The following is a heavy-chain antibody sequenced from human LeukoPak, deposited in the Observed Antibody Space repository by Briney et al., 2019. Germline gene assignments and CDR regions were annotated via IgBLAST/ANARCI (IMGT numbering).Heavy chain of an antibody. D-gene: IGHD2-2*01. CDR1: EFTVSSNY. CDR2: IYTGGST. Sequence: GGSLRLSCAASEFTVSSNYMSWVRQAPGKGLVWVSVIYTGGSTYYADSVKGRFTISRDNSKNTLSLQMNSLRAEDTAVYYCARAAPHPAAIPNWGQGALVTVSS. J-gene: IGHJ4*02. V-gene: IGHV3-66*01. CDR3: ARAAPHPAAIPN.